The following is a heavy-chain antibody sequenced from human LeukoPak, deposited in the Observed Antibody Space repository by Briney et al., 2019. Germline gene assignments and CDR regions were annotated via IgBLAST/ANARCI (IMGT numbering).Heavy chain of an antibody. CDR3: AKEEYYDFCSGYFPYYYYYMDV. CDR2: IRYDGSNK. Sequence: GGSLRLSCAASGFTFSSYGMHWVRQAPGKGLEWVAFIRYDGSNKYYADSVKGRFTISRDNSKNTLYLQMNSLRAEDTAVYYCAKEEYYDFCSGYFPYYYYYMDVWGKGTTVTVSS. D-gene: IGHD3-3*01. J-gene: IGHJ6*03. CDR1: GFTFSSYG. V-gene: IGHV3-30*02.